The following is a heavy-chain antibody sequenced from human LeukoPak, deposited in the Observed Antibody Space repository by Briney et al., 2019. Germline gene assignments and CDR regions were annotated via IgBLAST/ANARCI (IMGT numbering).Heavy chain of an antibody. CDR1: GFSLRSFA. V-gene: IGHV3-23*01. D-gene: IGHD3-10*01. CDR3: ARALWSGPVYYGMDV. Sequence: PGGSLRLSCAASGFSLRSFAMSWVRQAPGKGLEWVSASSGDGGNTDYANSVKGRFTISRDNAKNSLYLQMNSLRAEDTAVYYCARALWSGPVYYGMDVWGQGTTVTVSS. CDR2: SSGDGGNT. J-gene: IGHJ6*02.